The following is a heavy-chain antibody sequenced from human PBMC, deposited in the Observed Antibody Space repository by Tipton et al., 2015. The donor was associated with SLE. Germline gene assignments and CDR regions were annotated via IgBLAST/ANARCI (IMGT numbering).Heavy chain of an antibody. D-gene: IGHD2-8*01. V-gene: IGHV4-59*01. CDR2: FFYRGSS. Sequence: TLSLTCTVSGGSISSYYWSWIRQPPGKGLEWIGYFFYRGSSSSNPSLKSRVTISIAASKSQFSLQLSSVTAADTAVYFCSSLTRDSHFNGFRSWGQGTLVSVSS. CDR1: GGSISSYY. CDR3: SSLTRDSHFNGFRS. J-gene: IGHJ3*01.